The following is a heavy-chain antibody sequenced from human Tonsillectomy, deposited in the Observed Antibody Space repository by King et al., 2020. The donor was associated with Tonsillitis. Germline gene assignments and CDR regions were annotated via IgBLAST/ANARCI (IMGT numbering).Heavy chain of an antibody. V-gene: IGHV3-23*04. CDR3: AKLSDQKYDDYHFDN. J-gene: IGHJ4*02. CDR1: GFTFNNFA. D-gene: IGHD4-17*01. Sequence: VQLVESGGGLVQPGGSLRLSCAASGFTFNNFAMSWVRQAPGKGLEWVADLTGGGGDTYYADSVRGRFTISRDNSRNALYLQMNGMRAEDTAVYYCAKLSDQKYDDYHFDNWGQGTLGTVSS. CDR2: LTGGGGDT.